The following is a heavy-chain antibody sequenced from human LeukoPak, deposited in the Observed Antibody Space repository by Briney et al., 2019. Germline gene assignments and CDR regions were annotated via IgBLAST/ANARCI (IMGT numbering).Heavy chain of an antibody. CDR2: INLSDGGT. Sequence: GSVRVSFKSSGYTLTRYYLHWVRQAPGQGLERMGWINLSDGGTNYAPKFEGRVTMTRDTSISTAFMDLSRLTSDDTAVYFCARSDKCTTCSIDYWGQGTLVIVSS. J-gene: IGHJ4*02. CDR1: GYTLTRYY. CDR3: ARSDKCTTCSIDY. V-gene: IGHV1-2*02. D-gene: IGHD2-2*01.